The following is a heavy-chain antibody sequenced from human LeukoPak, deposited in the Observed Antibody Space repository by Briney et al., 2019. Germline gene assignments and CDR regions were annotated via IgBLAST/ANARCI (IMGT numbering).Heavy chain of an antibody. CDR2: IYYGGST. D-gene: IGHD2-8*01. J-gene: IGHJ3*02. CDR1: GGSISSGSYY. V-gene: IGHV4-31*03. CDR3: ARLYDSFRAFDI. Sequence: TSETLSLTCSVSGGSISSGSYYWSWIRQHPGKGLEWIGYIYYGGSTYYNPSLKSRVTISVDTSKNQFSLKLNSVTAADTAVYYCARLYDSFRAFDIWGQGTIITVSS.